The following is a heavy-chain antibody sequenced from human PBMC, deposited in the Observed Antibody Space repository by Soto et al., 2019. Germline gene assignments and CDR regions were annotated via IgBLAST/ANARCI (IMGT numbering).Heavy chain of an antibody. Sequence: QVQLVQSGAEVKKPGSSVKVSCKASGGTFSSYTISWVRQAPGQGLEWMGRIIPILGIANYAQKFQGRVTXXAXKXXSTAYMELSSLRSEDTAVYYCARCYGDYEPGWFDPWGQGTLVTVSS. V-gene: IGHV1-69*02. D-gene: IGHD4-17*01. J-gene: IGHJ5*02. CDR1: GGTFSSYT. CDR3: ARCYGDYEPGWFDP. CDR2: IIPILGIA.